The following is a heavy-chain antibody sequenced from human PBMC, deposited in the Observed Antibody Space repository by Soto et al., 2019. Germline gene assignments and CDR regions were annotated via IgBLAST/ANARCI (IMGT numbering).Heavy chain of an antibody. CDR2: IGASGAGT. D-gene: IGHD1-26*01. Sequence: PGGSLRLSCSASGVTFRSYAMSWVRQAPGKGLEWVSAIGASGAGTYYAEYVKGRFTISRDNSKNTLYLQMNSLRAEDTAVYYCALRKTGSYFDYWGQGTLVTVSS. V-gene: IGHV3-23*01. J-gene: IGHJ4*02. CDR3: ALRKTGSYFDY. CDR1: GVTFRSYA.